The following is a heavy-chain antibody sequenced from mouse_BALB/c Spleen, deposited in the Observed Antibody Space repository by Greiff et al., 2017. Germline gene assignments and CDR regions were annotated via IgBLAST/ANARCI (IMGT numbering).Heavy chain of an antibody. CDR1: GFTFSDYY. V-gene: IGHV5-17*01. J-gene: IGHJ3*01. CDR3: ARETYYGSRGDWFAY. D-gene: IGHD1-1*01. CDR2: ISSGSSTI. Sequence: EVKLMESGGGLVKPGGSLKLSCAASGFTFSDYYMYWVRQTPEKRLEWVAYISSGSSTIYYADTVKGRFTISRDNPKNTLFLQMTSLRSEDTAMYYCARETYYGSRGDWFAYWGQGTLVTVSA.